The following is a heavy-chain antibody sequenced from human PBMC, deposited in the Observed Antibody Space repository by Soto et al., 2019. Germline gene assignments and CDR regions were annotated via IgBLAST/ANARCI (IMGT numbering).Heavy chain of an antibody. V-gene: IGHV3-33*01. CDR2: IWYDGSNK. CDR3: ARDWGTTVYYFVY. Sequence: QVQLVESGGGVVQPGRSLRLSCAASGFTFSSYGMHWVRQAPGKGLEWVAVIWYDGSNKYYADSVKGRFTISRDNSKNTLYLQMNSLRAEDTAVYYCARDWGTTVYYFVYWGQGTLVTVSS. CDR1: GFTFSSYG. D-gene: IGHD4-17*01. J-gene: IGHJ4*02.